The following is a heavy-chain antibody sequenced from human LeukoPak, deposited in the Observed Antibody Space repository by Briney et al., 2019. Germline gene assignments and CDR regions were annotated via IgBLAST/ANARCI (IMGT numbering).Heavy chain of an antibody. Sequence: SETLSLTCTVSGGSISSDSDYWGWVRQPPGKGLEWIGEINHSGSTNYNPSLKSRVTISVDTSKNQFSLKLTSVTAADTAVYYCARGYSSSWYFNWFDPWGQGTLVTVSS. J-gene: IGHJ5*02. CDR3: ARGYSSSWYFNWFDP. D-gene: IGHD6-13*01. CDR1: GGSISSDSDY. CDR2: INHSGST. V-gene: IGHV4-39*01.